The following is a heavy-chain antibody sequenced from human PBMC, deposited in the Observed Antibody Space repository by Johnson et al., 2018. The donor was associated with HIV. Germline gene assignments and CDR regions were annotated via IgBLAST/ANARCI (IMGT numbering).Heavy chain of an antibody. CDR2: ISWNSGSI. CDR3: VKDIWQYMYGAFDI. CDR1: GFTFDDYA. D-gene: IGHD2-8*01. J-gene: IGHJ3*02. Sequence: EVQLVESGGGLVQPGGSLRLSCAASGFTFDDYAMHWVRLAPGKGLEWVSGISWNSGSIDYADSVKGRFTISRDNAKDSLFLQMNTLRAEDTALYYCVKDIWQYMYGAFDIWGQGTMVTVSS. V-gene: IGHV3-9*01.